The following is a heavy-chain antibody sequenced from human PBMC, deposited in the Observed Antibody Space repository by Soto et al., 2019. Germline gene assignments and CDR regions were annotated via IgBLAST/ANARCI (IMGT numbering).Heavy chain of an antibody. CDR1: GFTLSDYA. D-gene: IGHD6-19*01. J-gene: IGHJ4*02. CDR3: AKGGRQWLVTSDFNY. Sequence: VQLVESGGGVVQPGKSLRLPCAASGFTLSDYAMHWVRQAPGKGLEWVAVVSHDGRNTHYADSVKGRFTISRDSSKNKVSLEMTSLRAEDTAVYYCAKGGRQWLVTSDFNYWVQGALVTVSS. V-gene: IGHV3-30*18. CDR2: VSHDGRNT.